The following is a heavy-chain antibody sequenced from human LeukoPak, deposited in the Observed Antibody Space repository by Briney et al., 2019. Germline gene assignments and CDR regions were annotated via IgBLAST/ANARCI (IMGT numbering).Heavy chain of an antibody. Sequence: PSETLSLTCTVSGGSISSYYWSWIRQPAGKGLEWIGRIYTSGSTNYNPSLKSRVTMSVDTSKNQFSLKLSSVTAADTAVYYCARDVLAGGWYYFDYWGQGTLVTVSS. CDR3: ARDVLAGGWYYFDY. CDR2: IYTSGST. V-gene: IGHV4-4*07. CDR1: GGSISSYY. J-gene: IGHJ4*02. D-gene: IGHD6-19*01.